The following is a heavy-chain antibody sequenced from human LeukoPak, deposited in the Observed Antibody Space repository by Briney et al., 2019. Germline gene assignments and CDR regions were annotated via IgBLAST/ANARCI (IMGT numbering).Heavy chain of an antibody. J-gene: IGHJ3*02. CDR3: AETTVSTFDAFDI. Sequence: PSETLSLTCAVYGGSFSGYYWSWIGQPPGKGLEWIGEINHSGSTNYNPSLKSRVTMSVDTSKNQFSLKLSSVTAADTAVYYCAETTVSTFDAFDIWGQGTMVTVSS. D-gene: IGHD4-17*01. CDR2: INHSGST. CDR1: GGSFSGYY. V-gene: IGHV4-34*01.